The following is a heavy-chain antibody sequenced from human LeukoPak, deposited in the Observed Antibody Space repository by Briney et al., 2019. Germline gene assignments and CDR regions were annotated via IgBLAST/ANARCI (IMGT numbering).Heavy chain of an antibody. D-gene: IGHD2-21*01. V-gene: IGHV2-5*02. CDR3: AHKFLLYYFDY. CDR2: IYWDDDK. CDR1: GFSLTTSGVG. Sequence: ESGPTLVNPTQTLTLTCSFSGFSLTTSGVGVGWIRQPPGKALKWLALIYWDDDKRYSPSLKSRLTITKDTSKNQVVLTMTNMDPVDTATYYCAHKFLLYYFDYWGQGTLVTVSS. J-gene: IGHJ4*02.